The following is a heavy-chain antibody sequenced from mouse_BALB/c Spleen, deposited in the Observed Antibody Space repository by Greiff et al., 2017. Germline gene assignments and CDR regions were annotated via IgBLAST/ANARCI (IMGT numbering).Heavy chain of an antibody. J-gene: IGHJ4*01. D-gene: IGHD1-1*01. CDR3: ARLTTVVAGDAMDY. CDR2: ISYDGSN. Sequence: EVKLQESGPGLVKPSQSLSLTCSVTGYSITSGYYWNWIRQFPGNKLEWMGYISYDGSNNYNPSLKNRISITRDTSKNQFFLKLNSVTTEDTATYYCARLTTVVAGDAMDYWGQGTSVTVSS. V-gene: IGHV3-6*02. CDR1: GYSITSGYY.